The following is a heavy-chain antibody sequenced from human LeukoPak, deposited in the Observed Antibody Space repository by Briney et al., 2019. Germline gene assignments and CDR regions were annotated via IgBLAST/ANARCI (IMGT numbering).Heavy chain of an antibody. Sequence: SETLSLTCAVYGGSFSGYYWSWIRQPPGKGLEWIGEINHSGSTNYNPSLKSRVTISVDRSKNQFSLKLSSVTAADTAVYYCAVAGKKRAFDIWGQGTMVTVSS. CDR3: AVAGKKRAFDI. D-gene: IGHD6-19*01. J-gene: IGHJ3*02. CDR2: INHSGST. V-gene: IGHV4-34*01. CDR1: GGSFSGYY.